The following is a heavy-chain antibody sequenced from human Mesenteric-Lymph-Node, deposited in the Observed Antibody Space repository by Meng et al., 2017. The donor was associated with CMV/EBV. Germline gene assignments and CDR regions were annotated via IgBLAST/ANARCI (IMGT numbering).Heavy chain of an antibody. CDR3: ALGSTSCYRADCYGMDV. J-gene: IGHJ6*02. Sequence: GEPLKISCAASGFTFSSYWMHWVRQAPGKGLVWVSRINSDGSSTSYADSVKGRFTISRDNAKNTLYLQMNSLRAEDTAVYYCALGSTSCYRADCYGMDVWGQGTTVTVSS. V-gene: IGHV3-74*01. CDR1: GFTFSSYW. D-gene: IGHD2-2*02. CDR2: INSDGSST.